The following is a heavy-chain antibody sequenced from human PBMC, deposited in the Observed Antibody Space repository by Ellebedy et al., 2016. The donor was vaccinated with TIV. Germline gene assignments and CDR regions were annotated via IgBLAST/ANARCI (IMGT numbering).Heavy chain of an antibody. Sequence: AASVKVSCKAFGYTFRAYGINWVRQAPGPGLEWMGCISVYNGNTKYAQKLQGRVTLTTDTSTRTAYMELRSLRSDETAVYYGSRGWSYSLGWVDPWGQGTLVTVSS. CDR3: SRGWSYSLGWVDP. V-gene: IGHV1-18*04. D-gene: IGHD1-26*01. J-gene: IGHJ5*02. CDR2: ISVYNGNT. CDR1: GYTFRAYG.